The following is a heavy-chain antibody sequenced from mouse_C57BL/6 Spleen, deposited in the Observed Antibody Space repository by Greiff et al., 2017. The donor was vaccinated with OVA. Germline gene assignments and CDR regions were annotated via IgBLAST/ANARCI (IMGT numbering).Heavy chain of an antibody. CDR1: GYAFSSSW. V-gene: IGHV1-82*01. CDR2: IYPGDGDT. CDR3: ARGGMGSNLHFGY. J-gene: IGHJ2*01. D-gene: IGHD2-5*01. Sequence: VQLQQSGPELVKPGASVKISCKASGYAFSSSWMNWVKQRPGKGLEWIGRIYPGDGDTNYNGKFKGKATLTADKSSSPAYMQLGSLTSEDAAVYFCARGGMGSNLHFGYWGQGTTLTVSS.